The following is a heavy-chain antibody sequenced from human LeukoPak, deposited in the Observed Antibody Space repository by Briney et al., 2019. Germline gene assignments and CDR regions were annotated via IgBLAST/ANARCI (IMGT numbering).Heavy chain of an antibody. J-gene: IGHJ6*03. V-gene: IGHV4-39*01. CDR3: ARHMVTKMVPKRGHHYYYYMDV. CDR2: IYYSGST. CDR1: GGSISSSSYY. Sequence: PSETLSLTCTVSGGSISSSSYYWGWIRQPPGKGLEWIGSIYYSGSTYYNPSLKSRVTISVDTSKNQFSLKLSSVTAADTAVYYCARHMVTKMVPKRGHHYYYYMDVWGKGTTVTISS. D-gene: IGHD3-10*01.